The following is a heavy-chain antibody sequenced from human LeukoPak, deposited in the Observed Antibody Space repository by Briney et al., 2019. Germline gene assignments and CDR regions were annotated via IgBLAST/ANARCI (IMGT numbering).Heavy chain of an antibody. Sequence: GGSLRLSCAASGFTVSSDYMSWVRQAPGKGLEWVSVIYSDGNTYPADSVKGRFTISRDNSKNTVYLQMNSLRAEDTAVYHCARSFWDYWGQGTLVTVSS. D-gene: IGHD2/OR15-2a*01. CDR1: GFTVSSDY. J-gene: IGHJ4*02. CDR2: IYSDGNT. V-gene: IGHV3-66*01. CDR3: ARSFWDY.